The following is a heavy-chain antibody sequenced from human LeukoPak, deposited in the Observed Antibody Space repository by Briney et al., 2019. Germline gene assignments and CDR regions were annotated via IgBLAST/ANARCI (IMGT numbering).Heavy chain of an antibody. CDR3: ARHYYNSDYYFDY. Sequence: SETLSLTCIVSGGSISNYYWNWIRQPAGKGLEYIGRIYTSGSTDYNPSLKSRVTMSVDTSKNQFSLKLISVTAADTAVYYCARHYYNSDYYFDYWGQGTLVTVSS. J-gene: IGHJ4*02. D-gene: IGHD3-22*01. CDR2: IYTSGST. CDR1: GGSISNYY. V-gene: IGHV4-4*07.